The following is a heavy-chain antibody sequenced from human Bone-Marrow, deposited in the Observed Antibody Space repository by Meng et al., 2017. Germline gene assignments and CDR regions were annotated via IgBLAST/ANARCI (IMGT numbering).Heavy chain of an antibody. J-gene: IGHJ4*02. CDR2: IYSGGST. V-gene: IGHV3-66*02. CDR3: ARGEEWELLNY. Sequence: EVQLVESGGGLVQPGGSLGLSCAASGITVSSNYMSWVRQAPGKGLEWVSVIYSGGSTYYADSVKGRFTISRDNSKNTLYLQMNSLRAADTAVYYCARGEEWELLNYWGQGTLVTVSS. CDR1: GITVSSNY. D-gene: IGHD1-26*01.